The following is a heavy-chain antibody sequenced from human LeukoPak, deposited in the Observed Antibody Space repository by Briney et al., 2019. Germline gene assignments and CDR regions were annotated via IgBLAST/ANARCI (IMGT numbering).Heavy chain of an antibody. CDR1: GSISSCY. D-gene: IGHD2-2*01. CDR3: ARQKCTSTSCLTKNAFDI. V-gene: IGHV4-4*09. J-gene: IGHJ3*02. CDR2: IYTSGST. Sequence: SETLSLTCTVSGSISSCYWSWIRQPPGKGLEWIGYIYTSGSTNYNPSLKSRVTISVDTSKNQFSLDLSSVTAADTAVYYCARQKCTSTSCLTKNAFDIWGQGTMVTVSS.